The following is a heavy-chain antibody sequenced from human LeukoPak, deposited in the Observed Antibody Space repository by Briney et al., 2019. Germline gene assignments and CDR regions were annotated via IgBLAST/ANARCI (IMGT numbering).Heavy chain of an antibody. J-gene: IGHJ4*02. Sequence: GGSLRLSCAASGFTFSSYGMSWVRQAPGKGLEWVSAIRGSGIRTYYADSVNGRFTISRDNSKNTLYLQMNSLRAEDTAVYYCAKDRPDYYDSSGYYLRGYFDPWGQGTLVTVSS. CDR3: AKDRPDYYDSSGYYLRGYFDP. CDR2: IRGSGIRT. D-gene: IGHD3-22*01. CDR1: GFTFSSYG. V-gene: IGHV3-23*01.